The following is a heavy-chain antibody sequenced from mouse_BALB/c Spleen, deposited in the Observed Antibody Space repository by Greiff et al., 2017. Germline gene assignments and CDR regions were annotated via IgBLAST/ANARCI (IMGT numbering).Heavy chain of an antibody. V-gene: IGHV5-6-5*01. Sequence: EVHLVESGGGLVKPGGSLKLSCAASGFTFSSYAMSWVRQTPEKRLEWVASISSGGSTYYPDSVKGRFTISRDNARNILYLQMSSLRSEDTAMYYCARDYDRGYAMDYWGQGTSVTVSS. D-gene: IGHD2-4*01. CDR2: ISSGGST. CDR1: GFTFSSYA. J-gene: IGHJ4*01. CDR3: ARDYDRGYAMDY.